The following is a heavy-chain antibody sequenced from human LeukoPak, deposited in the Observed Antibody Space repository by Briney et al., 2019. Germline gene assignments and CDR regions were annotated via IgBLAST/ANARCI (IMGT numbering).Heavy chain of an antibody. V-gene: IGHV3-30*04. CDR1: GFTFSSYA. Sequence: GRSLRLSCAASGFTFSSYAMHWVRQAPGKGLEWVAVIPYDGSNKYYADSVKGRFTISRDNSKNTLYLQMNSLRAEDTAVYYCARVDVLSGGWGQGTLVTVSS. J-gene: IGHJ4*02. CDR2: IPYDGSNK. D-gene: IGHD2-8*01. CDR3: ARVDVLSGG.